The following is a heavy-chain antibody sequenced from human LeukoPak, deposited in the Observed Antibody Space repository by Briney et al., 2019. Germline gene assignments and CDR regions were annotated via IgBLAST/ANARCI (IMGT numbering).Heavy chain of an antibody. V-gene: IGHV3-74*01. J-gene: IGHJ4*02. D-gene: IGHD3-3*01. CDR3: ARDQYDTWSRRGNFDS. CDR2: IINDGSST. CDR1: GFNFKNYW. Sequence: PGGSLRLSCAASGFNFKNYWMHWVRQAPGKGLEWVSRIINDGSSTTYADSVKGRFTISRDNAKDTLYLQMNSLRVEDTAVFYCARDQYDTWSRRGNFDSWGQGTLVIVSS.